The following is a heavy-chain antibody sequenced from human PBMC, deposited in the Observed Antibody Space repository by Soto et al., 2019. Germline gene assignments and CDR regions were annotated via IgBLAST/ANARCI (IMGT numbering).Heavy chain of an antibody. CDR2: IRSRSNSYAT. CDR1: GFIFSDSA. Sequence: EAQLVESGGGLVQPGGSLKLSCATSGFIFSDSAIHWVRQASGKGLEWVGRIRSRSNSYATAYTESVKGRFTISRDDSKKTAYLQMNSLKTEDTAVYYCTRLYSGSLDVWGQGTMVTVSS. J-gene: IGHJ3*01. CDR3: TRLYSGSLDV. D-gene: IGHD1-26*01. V-gene: IGHV3-73*02.